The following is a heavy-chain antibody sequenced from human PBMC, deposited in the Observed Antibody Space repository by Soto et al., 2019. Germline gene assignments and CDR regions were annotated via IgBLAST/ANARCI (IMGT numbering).Heavy chain of an antibody. V-gene: IGHV4-39*01. D-gene: IGHD3-3*01. J-gene: IGHJ6*02. CDR2: LYYSGST. CDR1: GGSINSSYY. Sequence: SETLSLTCTVSGGSINSSYYWGWIRQPPGKGLEWIGTLYYSGSTHYNPSLMSRVTISANTSKNQFSLKLSSVTAADTALYYCARLVTIFGVVIRMDVWGQGTTVTVSS. CDR3: ARLVTIFGVVIRMDV.